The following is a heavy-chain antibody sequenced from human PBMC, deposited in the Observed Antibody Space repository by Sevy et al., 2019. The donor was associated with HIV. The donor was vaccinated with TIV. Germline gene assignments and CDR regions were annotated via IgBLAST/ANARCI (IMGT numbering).Heavy chain of an antibody. CDR2: IKQDGSEK. Sequence: GGSLRLSCAASGFTFSNYWMTWVRQAPGKGLEWVAHIKQDGSEKHYVDSVKGRLTISRDNSKNSVYLQMNSLRAEDMAVYFCAREGYYDYIWGTYRYFNDYWGQGTLVTVSS. D-gene: IGHD3-16*02. CDR3: AREGYYDYIWGTYRYFNDY. CDR1: GFTFSNYW. V-gene: IGHV3-7*03. J-gene: IGHJ4*02.